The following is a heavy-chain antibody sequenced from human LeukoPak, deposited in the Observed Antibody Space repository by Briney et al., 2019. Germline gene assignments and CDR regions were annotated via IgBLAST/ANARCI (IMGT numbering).Heavy chain of an antibody. D-gene: IGHD6-13*01. J-gene: IGHJ4*02. CDR1: GFTFSSYA. V-gene: IGHV3-23*01. CDR3: AKRIAVAGTYYFDY. CDR2: ISGSGGST. Sequence: GGSLRLSCAASGFTFSSYAMSWVRQAPGKGLEWVSAISGSGGSTYYADSVKGRFTISRDNSKNTLYLQMNSLRAEDTAVYYCAKRIAVAGTYYFDYWGREPWSPSPQ.